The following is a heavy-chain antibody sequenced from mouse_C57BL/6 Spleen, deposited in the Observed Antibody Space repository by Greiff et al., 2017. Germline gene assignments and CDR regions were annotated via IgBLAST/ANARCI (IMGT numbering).Heavy chain of an antibody. V-gene: IGHV5-17*01. CDR2: ISSGSSTI. CDR3: ARGLTTVVEGYFDY. Sequence: EVKLVESGGGLVKPGGSLKLSCAASGFTFSDYGMHWVRQAPEKGLEWVAYISSGSSTIYYADTVKGRFTISRDNAKNTLFLQMTSLRSEDTAMYYCARGLTTVVEGYFDYWGQGTTLTVSS. CDR1: GFTFSDYG. D-gene: IGHD1-1*01. J-gene: IGHJ2*01.